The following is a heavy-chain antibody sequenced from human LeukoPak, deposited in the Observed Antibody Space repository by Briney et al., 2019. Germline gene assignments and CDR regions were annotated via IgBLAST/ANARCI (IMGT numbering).Heavy chain of an antibody. D-gene: IGHD1-14*01. V-gene: IGHV3-13*04. CDR3: ARKSPEHQGAFDI. J-gene: IGHJ3*02. CDR1: GXTFSSYD. Sequence: PGGSLRLSCAASGXTFSSYDVHWLRQATGKGREWVSAIGTAGDTYYPGSVKGRFTISRENAKNSLYLQMNSLRVGDTAVYYCARKSPEHQGAFDIWGQGTMVTVSS. CDR2: IGTAGDT.